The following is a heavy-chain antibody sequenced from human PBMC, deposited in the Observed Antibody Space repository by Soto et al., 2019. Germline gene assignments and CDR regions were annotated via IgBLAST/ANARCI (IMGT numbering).Heavy chain of an antibody. J-gene: IGHJ5*01. CDR3: ARLIGNSWLDS. Sequence: SQTLSLTCAISGDSVSTNSATWAWIRQSPSRGLEWLGRTYYRYKCYNDYAVSVKGRITINPDTFNNQLSLQLNSVTPDDTAVYYCARLIGNSWLDSWGQGTLVTVSS. D-gene: IGHD2-8*01. CDR2: TYYRYKCYN. CDR1: GDSVSTNSAT. V-gene: IGHV6-1*01.